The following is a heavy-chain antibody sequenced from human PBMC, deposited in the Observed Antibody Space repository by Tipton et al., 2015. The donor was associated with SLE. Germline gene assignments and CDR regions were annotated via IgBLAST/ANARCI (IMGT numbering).Heavy chain of an antibody. D-gene: IGHD3-3*01. J-gene: IGHJ6*02. Sequence: TLSLTCTVSGGSISSYYWSWIRQPPGKGLEWIGYIYYSGSTNYNPSLKSRVTISVDTSKNQFSLKLSSVTAADTAVYYCARHGVGDVWSGYSHYYYYGMDVWGQGTTVTVSS. CDR3: ARHGVGDVWSGYSHYYYYGMDV. CDR2: IYYSGST. V-gene: IGHV4-59*01. CDR1: GGSISSYY.